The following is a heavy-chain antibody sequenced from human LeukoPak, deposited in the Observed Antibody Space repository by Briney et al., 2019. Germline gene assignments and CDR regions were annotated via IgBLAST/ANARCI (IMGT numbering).Heavy chain of an antibody. D-gene: IGHD3-16*01. CDR3: ATTDGGVHFFDY. Sequence: GSLRPSSATSGFTFTSYAMNWVRQAPGKGLEWVSGIGASGGSTYYADSVKGRFTISRDNSKNTLYLQMNSLRAEDTAVYYCATTDGGVHFFDYWGQGNLVTVSS. CDR2: IGASGGST. J-gene: IGHJ4*02. V-gene: IGHV3-23*01. CDR1: GFTFTSYA.